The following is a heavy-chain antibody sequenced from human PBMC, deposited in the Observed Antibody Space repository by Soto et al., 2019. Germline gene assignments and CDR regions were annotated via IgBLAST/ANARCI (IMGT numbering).Heavy chain of an antibody. Sequence: QVQLVESGGGVVQPGRSLRLSCAASGFTFSSYAMHWVRQAPGKGLEWVAVISYDGSNADSVKGRFTISRDNSKNTRYLNMNGVRAEETAVYYCAREYCSDGSCYSISLDYWGQGTLVTVSS. CDR3: AREYCSDGSCYSISLDY. CDR2: ISYDGS. D-gene: IGHD2-15*01. CDR1: GFTFSSYA. J-gene: IGHJ4*02. V-gene: IGHV3-30-3*01.